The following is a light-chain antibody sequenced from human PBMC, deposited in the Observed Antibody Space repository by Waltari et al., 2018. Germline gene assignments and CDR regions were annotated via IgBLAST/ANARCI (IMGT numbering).Light chain of an antibody. V-gene: IGLV1-44*01. Sequence: QSVLTQPPSASGTPGQRVTISCSGRASNIGGNVVNWYQQFPGKAPQLVIYRNDQLPSGVPDRFSGSKSGTAASLAISGRQSEDEADYYCAAWDDSPNGHWVFGGGTKVTVL. CDR2: RND. CDR3: AAWDDSPNGHWV. CDR1: ASNIGGNV. J-gene: IGLJ3*02.